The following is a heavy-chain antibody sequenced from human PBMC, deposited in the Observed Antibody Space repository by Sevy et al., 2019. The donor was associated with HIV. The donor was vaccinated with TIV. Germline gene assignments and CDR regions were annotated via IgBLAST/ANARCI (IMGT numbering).Heavy chain of an antibody. J-gene: IGHJ4*02. CDR3: AREGCSRPHDY. D-gene: IGHD2-8*01. Sequence: GESLKISCAASGFAFYEYSMSWIRQAPEKGLEWVATLSFGCGKINYADSVKGRFTISRDNSKNSFYLQMDNLRVEDTALYYCAREGCSRPHDYWGQGTRVTVSS. V-gene: IGHV3-23*01. CDR2: LSFGCGKI. CDR1: GFAFYEYS.